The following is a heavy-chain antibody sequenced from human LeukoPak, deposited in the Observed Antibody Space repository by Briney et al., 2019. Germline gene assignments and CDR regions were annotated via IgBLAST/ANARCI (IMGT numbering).Heavy chain of an antibody. Sequence: SETLSLTCTVSGGSISAYYWNWIRQPPGKGLEWIGYIYHSGSTNYDPSLQSRVTISVDTSKNQFSLNLNSVTAADTAVYYCARGGAARLHFQNWGQGTLVTVSS. CDR3: ARGGAARLHFQN. CDR2: IYHSGST. CDR1: GGSISAYY. D-gene: IGHD6-6*01. V-gene: IGHV4-59*01. J-gene: IGHJ1*01.